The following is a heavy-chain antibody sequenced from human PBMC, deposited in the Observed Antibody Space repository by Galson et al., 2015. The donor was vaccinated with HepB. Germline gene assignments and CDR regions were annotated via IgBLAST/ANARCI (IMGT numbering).Heavy chain of an antibody. CDR1: GGSISSSSYY. J-gene: IGHJ4*02. CDR2: IYYSGST. CDR3: ARGGGDYYDSSGYYGY. D-gene: IGHD3-22*01. Sequence: ETLSLTCTVSGGSISSSSYYWGWIRQPPGKGLEWIGSIYYSGSTYYNPSLKSRVTISVDTSKSHFSLNLRSVSAADTAVYYCARGGGDYYDSSGYYGYWGQGTLVTVSS. V-gene: IGHV4-39*07.